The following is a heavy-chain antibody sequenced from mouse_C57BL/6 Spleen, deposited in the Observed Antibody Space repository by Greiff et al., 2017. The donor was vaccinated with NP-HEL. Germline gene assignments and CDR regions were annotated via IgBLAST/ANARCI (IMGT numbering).Heavy chain of an antibody. Sequence: EVKLEESGPELVKPGASVKIPCKASGYTFTDYNMDWVKQSHGKSLEWIGDINPNNGGTIYNQKFKGKATLTVDKSSSTAYMELRSLTSEDTAVYYCARRIYYYGHFSMDYWGQGTSVTVSS. D-gene: IGHD1-1*01. V-gene: IGHV1-18*01. CDR3: ARRIYYYGHFSMDY. J-gene: IGHJ4*01. CDR2: INPNNGGT. CDR1: GYTFTDYN.